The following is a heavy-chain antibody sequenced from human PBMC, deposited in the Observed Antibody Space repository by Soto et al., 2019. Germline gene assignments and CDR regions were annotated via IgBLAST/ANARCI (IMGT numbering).Heavy chain of an antibody. J-gene: IGHJ4*02. Sequence: QLQLQESGPGLVKPSETLSLTCTVSGGSISSSSYYWGWIRQPPGKGLEWIGSIYYSGSTYYNPSLKSRVTISVDTSKNQFSLKLSSVTAADTAVYYCYARVRTTVTTIDYWGQGTLVTVSS. CDR2: IYYSGST. V-gene: IGHV4-39*01. CDR1: GGSISSSSYY. D-gene: IGHD4-17*01. CDR3: YARVRTTVTTIDY.